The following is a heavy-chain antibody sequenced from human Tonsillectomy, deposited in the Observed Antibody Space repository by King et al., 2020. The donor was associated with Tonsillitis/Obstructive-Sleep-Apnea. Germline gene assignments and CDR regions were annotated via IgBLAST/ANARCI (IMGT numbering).Heavy chain of an antibody. J-gene: IGHJ6*01. D-gene: IGHD1-1*01. CDR1: GGSISSYY. CDR2: IYYSGST. V-gene: IGHV4-59*01. CDR3: ARDQEGTAHGYYHFGKGG. Sequence: QLQESGPGLVKPSETLSLTCTVSGGSISSYYWSWIRQPPGKGLEWIGYIYYSGSTNYNPSLKSRVTISVDTSKNQFSLKLSSVTAADTAVYYCARDQEGTAHGYYHFGKGGLGQGATGT.